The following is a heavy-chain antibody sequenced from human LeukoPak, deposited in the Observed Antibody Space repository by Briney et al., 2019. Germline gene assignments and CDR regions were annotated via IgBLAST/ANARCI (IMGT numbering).Heavy chain of an antibody. CDR1: GFTFNSYG. J-gene: IGHJ4*02. Sequence: GGSLRLSCAASGFTFNSYGMHWVRQAPGKGLEWVASIEDDGSQKKYGDSVKGRFTISRDNAGNSLYLQMNILRVEDTAVYYCARDIPRGSTHLDYWGQGTLVTVSS. CDR3: ARDIPRGSTHLDY. V-gene: IGHV3-7*01. D-gene: IGHD2-15*01. CDR2: IEDDGSQK.